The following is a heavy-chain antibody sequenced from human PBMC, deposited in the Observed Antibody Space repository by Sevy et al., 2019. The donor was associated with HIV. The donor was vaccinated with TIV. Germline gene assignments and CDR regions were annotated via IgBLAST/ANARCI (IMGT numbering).Heavy chain of an antibody. J-gene: IGHJ4*02. Sequence: GGSLRLSFAASGFTFDEYGMSWVRQAPGKGLEWVSGINWDGSSTGYADSVKGRFTISRDNVKNSLHLQMTSLRAEDTAFYYCAREKSCGGACYRFDHWGQGTLVTVSS. D-gene: IGHD2-21*02. CDR3: AREKSCGGACYRFDH. V-gene: IGHV3-20*03. CDR2: INWDGSST. CDR1: GFTFDEYG.